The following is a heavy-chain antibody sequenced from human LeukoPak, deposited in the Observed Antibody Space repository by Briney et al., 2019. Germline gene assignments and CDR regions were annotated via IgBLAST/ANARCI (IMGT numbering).Heavy chain of an antibody. J-gene: IGHJ4*02. V-gene: IGHV3-48*02. Sequence: PGGSLRLSCAASEFPFNTYSMNWVRQAPGKGPEWVSYITSSDGATYYADSVKGRFTISRDNAKNSLYLQMNSLRDDDTAVYFCASDRDHAFDYWGQGTLVTVSS. CDR1: EFPFNTYS. D-gene: IGHD1-14*01. CDR3: ASDRDHAFDY. CDR2: ITSSDGAT.